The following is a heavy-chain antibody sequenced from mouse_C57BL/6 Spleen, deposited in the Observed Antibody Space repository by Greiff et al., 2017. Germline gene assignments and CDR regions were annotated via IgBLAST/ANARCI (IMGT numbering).Heavy chain of an antibody. Sequence: DVKLQESGPGLVKPSQSLSLTCSVTGYSITSGYYWNWIRQFPGNKLEWMGYISYDGSNNYNPSLKNRISITRDTSKNQFFLKLNSVTTEDTATYYCARVGWVAQAFFDYWGQGTTLTVSS. V-gene: IGHV3-6*01. J-gene: IGHJ2*01. CDR1: GYSITSGYY. CDR3: ARVGWVAQAFFDY. D-gene: IGHD1-3*01. CDR2: ISYDGSN.